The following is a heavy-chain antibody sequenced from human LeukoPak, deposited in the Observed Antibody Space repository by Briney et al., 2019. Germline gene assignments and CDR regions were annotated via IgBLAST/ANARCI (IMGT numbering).Heavy chain of an antibody. V-gene: IGHV4-59*01. CDR3: ARELFSDDAFDI. D-gene: IGHD3-3*01. CDR2: IYYSGST. J-gene: IGHJ3*02. CDR1: GGSISTYY. Sequence: SDTLSLTCTVSGGSISTYYWSWIRQPPGKGLEWMGYIYYSGSTNYSPSLKSRVTISVDTSKNQFSLNLSSVTAADTAVYYCARELFSDDAFDIWGQGTMVTVSS.